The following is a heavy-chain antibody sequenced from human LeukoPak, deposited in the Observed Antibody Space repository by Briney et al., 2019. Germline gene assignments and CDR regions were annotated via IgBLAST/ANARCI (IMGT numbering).Heavy chain of an antibody. V-gene: IGHV1-2*02. J-gene: IGHJ4*02. Sequence: EASVTVSCKASGYSLTRYYMHWVRQAPGQGLEWMGCINSNSGGTDYVQQFQGRVTMTRDTSISTAYMELSRLTSDDSAVYFCAIELTGSYYFDSWGQGTLVTVSS. CDR1: GYSLTRYY. D-gene: IGHD2-8*02. CDR3: AIELTGSYYFDS. CDR2: INSNSGGT.